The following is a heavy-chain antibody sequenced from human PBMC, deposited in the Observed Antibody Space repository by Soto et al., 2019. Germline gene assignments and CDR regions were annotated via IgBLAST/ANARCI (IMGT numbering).Heavy chain of an antibody. J-gene: IGHJ6*02. CDR3: AATGGNYFRGLDV. Sequence: ASVKVSCKSSDNTFTHYGINWVRQAPGQGLEWMGWISGYNGNTKYAQKFQDRVTMTADTSTRTAFMEVRSLTSDDTGVYFCAATGGNYFRGLDVWGQGTTVTVSS. V-gene: IGHV1-18*01. D-gene: IGHD2-8*02. CDR1: DNTFTHYG. CDR2: ISGYNGNT.